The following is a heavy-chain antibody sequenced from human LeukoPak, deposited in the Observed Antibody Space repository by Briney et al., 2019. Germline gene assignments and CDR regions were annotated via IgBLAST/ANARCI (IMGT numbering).Heavy chain of an antibody. V-gene: IGHV3-23*01. Sequence: GGSLRLSCAASGFIFSSYAMSWVRQAPGKGLEWVSAISGSGGSTYYADSVKGRFTISRDNSKNTLYLQMNSLRAEDTAVYYCAKVRYEALDAFDIWGQGTMVTVSS. CDR1: GFIFSSYA. CDR3: AKVRYEALDAFDI. CDR2: ISGSGGST. J-gene: IGHJ3*02. D-gene: IGHD3-3*01.